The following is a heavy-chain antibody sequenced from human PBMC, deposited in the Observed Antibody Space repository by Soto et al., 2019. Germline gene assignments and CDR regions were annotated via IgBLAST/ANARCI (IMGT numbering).Heavy chain of an antibody. J-gene: IGHJ6*04. CDR1: GSTFSGSA. V-gene: IGHV3-73*01. D-gene: IGHD3-16*01. Sequence: PGGSLRLSCAASGSTFSGSAMHWVRQASGKGLEWVGRIRSKANSYATAYAASVKGRFTISRDDSKNTAYLRMNSLKTEDTAVYYCTRLPYYVFFWGSHPENQLYFWGKGTTVTGSA. CDR2: IRSKANSYAT. CDR3: TRLPYYVFFWGSHPENQLYF.